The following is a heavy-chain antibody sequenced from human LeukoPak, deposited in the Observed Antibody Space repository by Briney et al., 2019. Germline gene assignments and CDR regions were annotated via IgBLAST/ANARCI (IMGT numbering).Heavy chain of an antibody. CDR2: ISSSGSTI. V-gene: IGHV3-48*03. Sequence: GGSLSLSCAASGFTFSSYEMNWVRQAPGKGLEWVSYISSSGSTIYYADSVKGRFTISRDNAKNSLYLQMNGLRAEDTAVYYCARELDIVVVVAATPAGAFDIWGQGTMVTVSS. D-gene: IGHD2-15*01. CDR1: GFTFSSYE. CDR3: ARELDIVVVVAATPAGAFDI. J-gene: IGHJ3*02.